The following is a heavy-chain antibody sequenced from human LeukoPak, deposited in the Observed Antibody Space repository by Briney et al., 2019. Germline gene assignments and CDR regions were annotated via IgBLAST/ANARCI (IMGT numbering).Heavy chain of an antibody. V-gene: IGHV3-23*01. CDR2: ISGSGGST. Sequence: HPGGSLRLSCAASGFTFTNYAMTWVRQAPGKGLEWVSVISGSGGSTKYADSVKGRFTISRDNSKNTLYLQMNSLRAEDTAIYYCARTVAGDNWGQGTLVTVSS. J-gene: IGHJ4*02. CDR1: GFTFTNYA. D-gene: IGHD6-19*01. CDR3: ARTVAGDN.